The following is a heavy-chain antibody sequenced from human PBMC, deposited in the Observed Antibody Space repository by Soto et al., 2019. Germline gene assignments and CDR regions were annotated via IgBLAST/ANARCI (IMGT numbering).Heavy chain of an antibody. J-gene: IGHJ6*02. CDR2: ISAYNGNT. CDR1: GYTFTSYG. CDR3: ARDPASGDFWSGPRSEDYYYYGLDV. Sequence: ASVKVSCNASGYTFTSYGISWVRQAPGQGLEWMGWISAYNGNTNYAQKLQGRVTMTTDTSTSTAYMELRSLRSDDTAVYYCARDPASGDFWSGPRSEDYYYYGLDVWGQGTTVTVSS. V-gene: IGHV1-18*04. D-gene: IGHD3-3*01.